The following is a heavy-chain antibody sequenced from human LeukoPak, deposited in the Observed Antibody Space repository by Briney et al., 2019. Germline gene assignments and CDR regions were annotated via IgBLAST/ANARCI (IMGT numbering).Heavy chain of an antibody. CDR1: GCTFSSYA. CDR2: IIPILCIA. D-gene: IGHD1-14*01. V-gene: IGHV1-69*04. CDR3: TTDPPPPLLA. J-gene: IGHJ4*02. Sequence: GASVKVSCTASGCTFSSYAISWVRQAPGQGLEWMGRIIPILCIANYAQKFQGRAPITADKSTSTAYMALTSLRSDDTAVYHCTTDPPPPLLAWGQGTPVTVSS.